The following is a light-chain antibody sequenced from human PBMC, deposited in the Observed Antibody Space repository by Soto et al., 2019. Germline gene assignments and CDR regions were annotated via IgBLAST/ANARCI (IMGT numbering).Light chain of an antibody. CDR3: QQYGSSRRT. CDR2: DAS. V-gene: IGKV3-15*01. J-gene: IGKJ1*01. Sequence: EIVMTQSPATLAVSPRERATLSCRASQSVRSNLAWYQQKPGQAPRLLIHDASTRATGIPPRFSGSGSGTDFTLTISRLEPEDFAVYYCQQYGSSRRTFGQGTKVDIK. CDR1: QSVRSN.